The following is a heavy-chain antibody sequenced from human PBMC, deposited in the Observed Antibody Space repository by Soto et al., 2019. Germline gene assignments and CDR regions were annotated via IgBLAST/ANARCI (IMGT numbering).Heavy chain of an antibody. CDR3: AKVYGSYDYFDY. CDR2: ISGSGGST. V-gene: IGHV3-23*01. Sequence: GGSLRLSCAASGFTFSSYAMRWVRQAPGKGLEWVSAISGSGGSTYYADSVKGRFTISRDNSKNTLYLQMNSLRAEDTAVYYCAKVYGSYDYFDYWGQGTLVTVSS. CDR1: GFTFSSYA. D-gene: IGHD3-16*01. J-gene: IGHJ4*02.